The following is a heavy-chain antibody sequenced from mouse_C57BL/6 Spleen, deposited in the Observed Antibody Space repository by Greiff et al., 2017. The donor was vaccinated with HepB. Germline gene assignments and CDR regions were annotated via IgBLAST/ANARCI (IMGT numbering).Heavy chain of an antibody. V-gene: IGHV14-1*01. Sequence: VQLKQSGAELVRPGASVKLSCTASGFNIKDYYMHWVKQRPEQGLEWIGRIDPEDGDTEYAPKFQGKATMTADTSSNTAYLQLSSLTSEDTAVYYCTTSSGIAHYFDYWGQGTTLTVSS. CDR1: GFNIKDYY. CDR3: TTSSGIAHYFDY. CDR2: IDPEDGDT. J-gene: IGHJ2*01. D-gene: IGHD1-1*01.